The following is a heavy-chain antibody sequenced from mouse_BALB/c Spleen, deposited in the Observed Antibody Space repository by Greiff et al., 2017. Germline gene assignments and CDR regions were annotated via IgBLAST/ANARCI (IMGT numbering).Heavy chain of an antibody. CDR3: ASLDGYSYYYAMDY. V-gene: IGHV2-2*02. Sequence: VQLQQSGPGLVQPSQSLSITCTVSGFSLTSYGVHWVRQSPGKGLEWLGVIWSGGSTDYNAAFISRLSISKDNSKSQVFFKMNSLQANDTAIYYCASLDGYSYYYAMDYWGQGTSVTVSS. CDR1: GFSLTSYG. D-gene: IGHD2-3*01. J-gene: IGHJ4*01. CDR2: IWSGGST.